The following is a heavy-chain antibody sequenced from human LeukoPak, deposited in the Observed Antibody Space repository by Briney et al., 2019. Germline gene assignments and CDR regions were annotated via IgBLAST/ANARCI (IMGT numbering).Heavy chain of an antibody. D-gene: IGHD3-22*01. V-gene: IGHV4-4*07. J-gene: IGHJ4*02. CDR2: FHTSGST. CDR1: GVSIRSYY. CDR3: ARDTYYYDSSGYYYFDY. Sequence: SETLSLTCTVSGVSIRSYYWSWIRQPAGKGLEWIGRFHTSGSTNYNPSLKSRVTMSVDTSKNQFSLKLSSVTAADTAVYSCARDTYYYDSSGYYYFDYWGQGTLVTVSS.